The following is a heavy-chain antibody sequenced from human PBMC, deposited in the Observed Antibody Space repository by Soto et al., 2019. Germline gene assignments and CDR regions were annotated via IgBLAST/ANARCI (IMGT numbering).Heavy chain of an antibody. CDR3: ARWPDGYYYYGMDV. CDR2: MNPNSGNT. V-gene: IGHV1-8*01. Sequence: QVQLVQSGAEVKKPGASVKVSCKASGYTFTSYDINWVRQATGQGLEWMGWMNPNSGNTGYAPKFXGXVXXTRNTSISTAYMELSSLRSEDTAVYYCARWPDGYYYYGMDVWGQGTTVTVSS. CDR1: GYTFTSYD. J-gene: IGHJ6*02.